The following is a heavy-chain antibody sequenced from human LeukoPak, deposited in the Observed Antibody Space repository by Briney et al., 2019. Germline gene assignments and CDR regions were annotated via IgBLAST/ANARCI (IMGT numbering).Heavy chain of an antibody. CDR3: ARAFYDFLTGYPAYFDY. Sequence: GGSLRLSCAASGFTFSIYSINWVRQAPGKGLEWVSFITGNSNYIYYADSVKGRFTISRDNAKNSLYLQMNSLRAEDTAVYYCARAFYDFLTGYPAYFDYWGQGTLVTVSS. CDR1: GFTFSIYS. V-gene: IGHV3-21*01. J-gene: IGHJ4*02. D-gene: IGHD3-9*01. CDR2: ITGNSNYI.